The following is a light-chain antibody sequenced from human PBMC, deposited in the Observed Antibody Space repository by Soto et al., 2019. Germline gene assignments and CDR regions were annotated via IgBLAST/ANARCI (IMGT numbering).Light chain of an antibody. V-gene: IGKV3-20*01. Sequence: EVVLTQSPGTVSLSPGDRATLSCRSSQSISNDCLAWYQLRPGQAPRLLIFGSSNRATGVPDRFSGSGSGTDFTLTISRLEPEDFAVYSCQQYCSSPLNVGGGTKVESK. CDR1: QSISNDC. CDR2: GSS. CDR3: QQYCSSPLN. J-gene: IGKJ4*01.